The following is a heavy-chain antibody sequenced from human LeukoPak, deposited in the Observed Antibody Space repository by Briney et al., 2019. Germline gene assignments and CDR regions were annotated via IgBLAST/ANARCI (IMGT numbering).Heavy chain of an antibody. V-gene: IGHV4-59*08. CDR3: ARSGIEAIDY. Sequence: SETLSLTCTVSGGSISSYYWSWIRQPPGKRLEWIGYIYYSGSTNYNPSLRSRVTKSVHTSKTHFSLKVNSVTAADTAVYYCARSGIEAIDYWGQGTLVTVSS. CDR2: IYYSGST. D-gene: IGHD1-1*01. CDR1: GGSISSYY. J-gene: IGHJ4*02.